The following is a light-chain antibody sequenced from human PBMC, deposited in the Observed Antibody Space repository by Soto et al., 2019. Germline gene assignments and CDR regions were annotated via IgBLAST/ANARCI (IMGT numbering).Light chain of an antibody. J-gene: IGLJ2*01. CDR2: EDI. Sequence: QSALTQPASVSGSPGQSITISCTGTSSDVGSYNLVSWYQQHPGKAPKLMIYEDIERPSGVSNRFSGSTSGNTASLTISGPQTEDEADYYCCSYAGGTSVVFGGGTKLTVL. CDR3: CSYAGGTSVV. V-gene: IGLV2-23*01. CDR1: SSDVGSYNL.